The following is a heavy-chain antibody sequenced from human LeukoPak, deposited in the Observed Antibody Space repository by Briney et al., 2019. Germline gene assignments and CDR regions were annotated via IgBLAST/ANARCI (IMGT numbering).Heavy chain of an antibody. CDR2: ISGSGGST. Sequence: GGSLRLSCAASGFTFSSYGMHWVRQAPGKGLEWVSAISGSGGSTYYADSVKGRFTISRDNSKNTVYLQMNSLRGEDTAVYYCAKDRYYGSGTNDYWGQGTLVTVSS. J-gene: IGHJ4*02. CDR3: AKDRYYGSGTNDY. V-gene: IGHV3-23*01. D-gene: IGHD3-10*01. CDR1: GFTFSSYG.